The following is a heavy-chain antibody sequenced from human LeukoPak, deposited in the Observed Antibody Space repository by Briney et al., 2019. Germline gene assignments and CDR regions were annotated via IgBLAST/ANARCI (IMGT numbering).Heavy chain of an antibody. Sequence: ASVKVSCKASGYTFTGYYMHWVRQAPGQGLEWMGWINPSSGGTNYAQKFQGRVTMTRGTSISTAYMELSRLRSDDTAVYYCARDQKLRFLEWLPAPFHAWGQGTLVTVSS. D-gene: IGHD3-3*01. CDR1: GYTFTGYY. CDR3: ARDQKLRFLEWLPAPFHA. V-gene: IGHV1-2*02. CDR2: INPSSGGT. J-gene: IGHJ5*02.